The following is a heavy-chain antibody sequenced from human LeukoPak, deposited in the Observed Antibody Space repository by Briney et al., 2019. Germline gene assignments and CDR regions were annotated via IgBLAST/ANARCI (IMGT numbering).Heavy chain of an antibody. J-gene: IGHJ6*03. D-gene: IGHD1-7*01. CDR2: IYHSGST. Sequence: SETLSLTCAVSGYSISSGYYWGWIRQPPGKGLGWIGGIYHSGSTYYNPPLKSRVTISVDTSKNQFSLKLSSVTAADTAVYYCARVLPNYNYYYYMDVWGKGTTVTVSS. CDR3: ARVLPNYNYYYYMDV. CDR1: GYSISSGYY. V-gene: IGHV4-38-2*01.